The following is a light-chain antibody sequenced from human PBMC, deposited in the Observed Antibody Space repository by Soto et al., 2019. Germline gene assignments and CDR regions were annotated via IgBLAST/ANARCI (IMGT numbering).Light chain of an antibody. CDR1: QGISNY. CDR3: QKYNSAPWT. Sequence: DIQMTQSPSSLSASVGDRVTITCRASQGISNYLAWYQQKPGKVPKLLIYAASTLQPGVPSRFSGSGSGTDFTLTISSLQPEDVANYDCQKYNSAPWTFGQGTKVEIK. CDR2: AAS. V-gene: IGKV1-27*01. J-gene: IGKJ1*01.